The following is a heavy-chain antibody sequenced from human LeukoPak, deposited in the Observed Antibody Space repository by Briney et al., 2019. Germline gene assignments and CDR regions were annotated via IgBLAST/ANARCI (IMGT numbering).Heavy chain of an antibody. CDR3: AREDRGGNGHFDF. D-gene: IGHD1-26*01. CDR1: GGSISSSTYY. V-gene: IGHV4-39*01. Sequence: SETLSLTCTVSGGSISSSTYYWGWIRQPPGKGLEWIGNIYYTGSTYYNPSLKSRVTISVDTSKNQFSLKLSSVTAADTAVYYCAREDRGGNGHFDFWGQGTLVGVSS. J-gene: IGHJ4*02. CDR2: IYYTGST.